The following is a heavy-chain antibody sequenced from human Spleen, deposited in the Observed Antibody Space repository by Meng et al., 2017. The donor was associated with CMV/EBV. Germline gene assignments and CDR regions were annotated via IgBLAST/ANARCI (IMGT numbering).Heavy chain of an antibody. CDR1: GYSFTTYW. J-gene: IGHJ4*02. Sequence: KVSCKGSGYSFTTYWIVWVRQMPGKGLEWMGIIYPGDSDTKYSPSFQGQVTISVDKSISTAYLQWSSLRASDTAMYYCARGVTVGATNTFDYWGQGTLVTVSS. CDR3: ARGVTVGATNTFDY. CDR2: IYPGDSDT. D-gene: IGHD1-26*01. V-gene: IGHV5-51*01.